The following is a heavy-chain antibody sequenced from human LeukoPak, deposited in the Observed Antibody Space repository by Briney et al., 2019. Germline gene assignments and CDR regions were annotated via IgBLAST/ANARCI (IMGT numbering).Heavy chain of an antibody. D-gene: IGHD4-23*01. V-gene: IGHV3-74*03. Sequence: PGGSLRLSCAASGITMRSYWMHWVRQAPGKGLVWVSRLNSDGSSTAYADSVKGRFTISRDNAKNTLYLHMNSLRVEDTAVYYCAREITCPGGTDCSCMDVWGKGTTVTVSS. J-gene: IGHJ6*03. CDR3: AREITCPGGTDCSCMDV. CDR2: LNSDGSST. CDR1: GITMRSYW.